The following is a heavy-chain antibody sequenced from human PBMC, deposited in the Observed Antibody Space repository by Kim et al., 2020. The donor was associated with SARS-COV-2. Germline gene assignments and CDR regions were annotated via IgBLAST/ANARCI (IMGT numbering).Heavy chain of an antibody. J-gene: IGHJ4*02. V-gene: IGHV3-23*01. CDR3: AKGGRRWYYDSSGYYYDY. CDR1: GFTFSSYA. D-gene: IGHD3-22*01. Sequence: GGSLRLSCAASGFTFSSYAMSWVRQAPGKGLEWVSAISGSGGSTYYADSVKGRFTISRDNSKNTLYLQMNSLRAEDTAVYYCAKGGRRWYYDSSGYYYDYWGQGTLVTVSS. CDR2: ISGSGGST.